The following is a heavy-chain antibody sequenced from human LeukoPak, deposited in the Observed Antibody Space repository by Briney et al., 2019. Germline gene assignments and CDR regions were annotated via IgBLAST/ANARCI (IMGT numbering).Heavy chain of an antibody. CDR2: IYSGGTT. Sequence: GGSLRLSCAASGFTVSSNYMSWVRQAPGKGLEWVSIIYSGGTTYYADSVKGRFTISRDNSKNTLYLQMNSLRAEDTAVYYCARARRRLQYDAFDIWGQGTMVTVSS. V-gene: IGHV3-66*01. J-gene: IGHJ3*02. CDR1: GFTVSSNY. D-gene: IGHD5-24*01. CDR3: ARARRRLQYDAFDI.